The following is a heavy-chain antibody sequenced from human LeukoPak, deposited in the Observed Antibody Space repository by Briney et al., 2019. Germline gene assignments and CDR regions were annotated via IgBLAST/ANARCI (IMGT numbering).Heavy chain of an antibody. CDR1: GDSIISGTYF. CDR2: IYYSGNT. Sequence: SETLSLTCTVSGDSIISGTYFGAWIRKPPGKGLEWIGSIYYSGNTYYKPSLKSRVTISLDVTQFSLKLTSMTAADTAVYYCASGKDELPAAVVDSWGQGILVTVSS. V-gene: IGHV4-39*01. J-gene: IGHJ4*02. CDR3: ASGKDELPAAVVDS. D-gene: IGHD2-2*01.